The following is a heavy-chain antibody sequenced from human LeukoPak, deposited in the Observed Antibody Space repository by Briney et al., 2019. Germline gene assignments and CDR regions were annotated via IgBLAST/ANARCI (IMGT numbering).Heavy chain of an antibody. CDR1: GGSISSGDYY. J-gene: IGHJ4*02. Sequence: PLETLSLTCTVSGGSISSGDYYWSWIRQHPGKGLEWIGYISFSGSTYYNPSLKSRVTISVDTSKNQFSLRLSSVTAADTAVYYCAPSPCSGDSCYRFDFWGQGTQVTVSS. D-gene: IGHD2-15*01. CDR2: ISFSGST. V-gene: IGHV4-31*03. CDR3: APSPCSGDSCYRFDF.